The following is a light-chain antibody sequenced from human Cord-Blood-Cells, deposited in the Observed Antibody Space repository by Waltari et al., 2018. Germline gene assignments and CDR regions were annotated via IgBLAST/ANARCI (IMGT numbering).Light chain of an antibody. Sequence: DIVMTQSPDSLAVSLGARATINGKYGQSVLYSSNNKNYLAWYQQKPGQPPKLLIYWASTRESGVPDRFSGSGSGTDFTLTISSLQAEDVAVYYCQQYYSTPRTFGQGTKVEIK. CDR2: WAS. CDR1: QSVLYSSNNKNY. J-gene: IGKJ1*01. V-gene: IGKV4-1*01. CDR3: QQYYSTPRT.